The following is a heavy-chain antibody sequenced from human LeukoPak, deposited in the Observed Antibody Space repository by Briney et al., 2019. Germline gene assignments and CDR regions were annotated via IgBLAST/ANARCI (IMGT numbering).Heavy chain of an antibody. CDR1: GYTFTGYY. CDR3: ARGDTMIVVDAFDI. Sequence: GASVKVSCKASGYTFTGYYMHWVRQAPGQGLEWMGWISAYNGNTNYAQKLQGRVTMTTDTSTSTAYMELRSLRSDDTAVYYCARGDTMIVVDAFDIWGQGTMVTVSS. J-gene: IGHJ3*02. V-gene: IGHV1-18*04. D-gene: IGHD3-22*01. CDR2: ISAYNGNT.